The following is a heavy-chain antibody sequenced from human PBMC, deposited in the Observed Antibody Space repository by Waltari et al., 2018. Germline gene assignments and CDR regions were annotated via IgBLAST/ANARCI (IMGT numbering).Heavy chain of an antibody. J-gene: IGHJ4*02. CDR3: ARGDSGDY. Sequence: EVQLVQSGAEVQQPGESLKISCKASGYRFTSYWIAWMRQMPGKGLEWMGIIYPGDSDTRYNPSFQSQVTISADKSINTAYLHWSSLKASDTAMYYCARGDSGDYWGQGTLVTVSS. D-gene: IGHD1-26*01. V-gene: IGHV5-51*01. CDR1: GYRFTSYW. CDR2: IYPGDSDT.